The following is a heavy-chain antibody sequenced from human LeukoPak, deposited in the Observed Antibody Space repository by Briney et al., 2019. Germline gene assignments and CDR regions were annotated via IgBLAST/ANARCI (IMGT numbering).Heavy chain of an antibody. D-gene: IGHD1-1*01. CDR2: ISYDGSNK. CDR3: AKDNTRPY. J-gene: IGHJ4*02. V-gene: IGHV3-30*18. CDR1: GFAFSSYG. Sequence: GGSLRLSCAASGFAFSSYGMHWVRQAPGKGLEWVAVISYDGSNKYYADSVKGRFTISRDNSKNTLYLQMNSLRAEDTAVYYCAKDNTRPYWGQGTLVTVSS.